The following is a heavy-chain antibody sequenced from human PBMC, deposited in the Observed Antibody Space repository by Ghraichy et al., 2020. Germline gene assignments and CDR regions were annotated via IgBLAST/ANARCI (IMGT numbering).Heavy chain of an antibody. CDR1: GGSISSYY. D-gene: IGHD6-13*01. J-gene: IGHJ6*02. Sequence: SQTLSLTCTVSGGSISSYYWSWIRQPPGKGLEWIGYIYYSGSTNYNPSLKSRVTISVDTSKNQFSLKLSSVTAADTAVYYCARHIPRSSSWYSPYYYYGMDVWGQGTTVTVSS. CDR3: ARHIPRSSSWYSPYYYYGMDV. V-gene: IGHV4-59*08. CDR2: IYYSGST.